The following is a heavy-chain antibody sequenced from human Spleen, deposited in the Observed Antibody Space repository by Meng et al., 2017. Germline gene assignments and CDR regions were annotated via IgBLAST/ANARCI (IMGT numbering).Heavy chain of an antibody. V-gene: IGHV4-34*01. D-gene: IGHD2-2*01. CDR2: INHSGST. Sequence: SETLSLTCAGYGGSFSGYYWSWIRQPPGKGLEWIGEINHSGSTNYNPSLKSRVTISVDTSKNHFSRKLSSVTAADTAVYYCARGRRIFIVVGPAAHKNNFDYWGQGTLVTVSS. J-gene: IGHJ4*02. CDR1: GGSFSGYY. CDR3: ARGRRIFIVVGPAAHKNNFDY.